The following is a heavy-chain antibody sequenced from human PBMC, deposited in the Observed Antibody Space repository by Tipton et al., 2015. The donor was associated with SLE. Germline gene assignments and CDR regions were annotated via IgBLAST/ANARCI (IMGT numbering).Heavy chain of an antibody. Sequence: SLRLSCAASGFTVSSNYMSWVRQAPGKGLEWVSVIYSGGSTYYADSVKGRFTISRDNSKNTLYLQMNSLRAEDTAVYYCAKETLPYSSGLDYWGQGTLVTVSS. J-gene: IGHJ4*02. CDR3: AKETLPYSSGLDY. D-gene: IGHD6-25*01. CDR2: IYSGGST. CDR1: GFTVSSNY. V-gene: IGHV3-53*01.